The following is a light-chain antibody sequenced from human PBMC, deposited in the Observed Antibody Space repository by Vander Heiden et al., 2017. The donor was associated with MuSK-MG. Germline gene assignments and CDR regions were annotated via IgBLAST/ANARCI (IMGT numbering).Light chain of an antibody. Sequence: DIQMTQSPSSLSASEGDRVTIPCRASQSIATYLNWYQQKPGKAPKLLIYAASTLQSGVPSRFSGSGSGTEFTLTISRLQPEDFATYYCQQSHNTPRTFGRGTKVEI. V-gene: IGKV1-39*01. CDR3: QQSHNTPRT. CDR1: QSIATY. CDR2: AAS. J-gene: IGKJ2*01.